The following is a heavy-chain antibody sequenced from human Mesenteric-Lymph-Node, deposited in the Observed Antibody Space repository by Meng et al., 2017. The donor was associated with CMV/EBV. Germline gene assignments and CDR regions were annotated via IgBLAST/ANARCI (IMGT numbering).Heavy chain of an antibody. J-gene: IGHJ6*02. CDR2: IRYDGSNK. CDR3: AKDGKQLVRSHYYYYYGMDV. D-gene: IGHD6-13*01. V-gene: IGHV3-30*02. CDR1: GFIFSSYG. Sequence: GGSLRLSCAASGFIFSSYGMHWVRQAPGKGLEWVAFIRYDGSNKYYADSVKGRFTISRDNSKNTLYLQMNSLRAEDTAVYYCAKDGKQLVRSHYYYYYGMDVWGQGTTVTVSS.